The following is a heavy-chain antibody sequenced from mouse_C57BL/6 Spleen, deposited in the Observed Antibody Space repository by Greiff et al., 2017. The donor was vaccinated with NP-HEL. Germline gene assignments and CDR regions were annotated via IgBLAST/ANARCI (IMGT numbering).Heavy chain of an antibody. V-gene: IGHV1-81*01. D-gene: IGHD1-1*01. Sequence: AQLQQSGAELARPGGAVKGGGKEGGESGKREGRGGGEAGAGPFLSCLCEIYPLICNPYYNDNVKGKATLTADKSSSTAYMELRSLTSEDSAVYFCARTEGSSYYWYFDVWGTGTTVTVSS. CDR1: GESGKREG. J-gene: IGHJ1*03. CDR3: ARTEGSSYYWYFDV. CDR2: IYPLICNP.